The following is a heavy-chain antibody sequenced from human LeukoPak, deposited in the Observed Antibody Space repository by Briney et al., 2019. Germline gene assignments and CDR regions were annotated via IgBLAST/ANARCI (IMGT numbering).Heavy chain of an antibody. CDR2: IYHSGST. Sequence: PSQTLSLTCTVSGGSISSGGYYWSWIRQPPGKGLEWIGYIYHSGSTYYNPSLKSRVTISVDRSKNQFSLKLSSVTAADTAVYYCARGGGVGATEYWGQGTLVIVSS. J-gene: IGHJ4*02. D-gene: IGHD1-26*01. V-gene: IGHV4-30-2*01. CDR1: GGSISSGGYY. CDR3: ARGGGVGATEY.